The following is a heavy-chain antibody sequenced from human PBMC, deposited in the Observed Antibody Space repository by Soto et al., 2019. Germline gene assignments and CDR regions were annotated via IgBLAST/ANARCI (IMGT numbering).Heavy chain of an antibody. D-gene: IGHD2-21*01. CDR3: ARGYVMATVPDF. V-gene: IGHV4-61*01. CDR1: GGSVSSGSNY. J-gene: IGHJ4*02. Sequence: PSQTLSLTCTVSGGSVSSGSNYWSWIRQPPGKGLEWIGYIYYSGSTNYNPSLKSRVTISVDTSKNQLSRKLSSGTDADKAVSYGARGYVMATVPDFWGQGTRVTVSS. CDR2: IYYSGST.